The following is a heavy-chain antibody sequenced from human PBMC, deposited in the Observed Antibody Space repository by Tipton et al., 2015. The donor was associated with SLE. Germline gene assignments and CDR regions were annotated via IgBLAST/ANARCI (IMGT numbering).Heavy chain of an antibody. D-gene: IGHD3-16*01. V-gene: IGHV4-38-2*01. J-gene: IGHJ3*02. CDR3: ARHYGAAGAFDI. CDR2: IYHSGST. CDR1: GYSISSGYY. Sequence: TLSLTCAVSGYSISSGYYWGWIRQPPGKGLEWIGSIYHSGSTYYNPSLKSRVTISVDTSKNQFSLKLSSVTAADTAVYYCARHYGAAGAFDIWGQGTMVTVSS.